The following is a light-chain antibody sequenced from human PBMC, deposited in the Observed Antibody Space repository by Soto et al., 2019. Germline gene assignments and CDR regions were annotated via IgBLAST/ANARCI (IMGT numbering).Light chain of an antibody. Sequence: QSAVTQPPSASGTPGQRVTISCSGSSPNIGGNYVYWYQHLPGTAPRLLIYNNNQRPSGVPDRFSGSKSGPSASLAINGLRSEDEADYYCAAWDNSFSGSLVFGTGTQLTVL. V-gene: IGLV1-47*02. CDR3: AAWDNSFSGSLV. CDR1: SPNIGGNY. CDR2: NNN. J-gene: IGLJ1*01.